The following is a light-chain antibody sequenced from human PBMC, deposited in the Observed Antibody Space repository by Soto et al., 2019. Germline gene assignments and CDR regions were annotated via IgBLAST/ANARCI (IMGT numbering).Light chain of an antibody. J-gene: IGKJ4*01. CDR2: ATS. CDR1: QNIKKF. CDR3: QQSSSSPLT. Sequence: DIHMTQSPSSLSASVGDRVTITCRASQNIKKFLNWYQQRPGKAPSALIHATSTLQNGVSSRFSGSGSDTDFTLTITSLQPEDFATYFCQQSSSSPLTFGGGTKVEL. V-gene: IGKV1-39*01.